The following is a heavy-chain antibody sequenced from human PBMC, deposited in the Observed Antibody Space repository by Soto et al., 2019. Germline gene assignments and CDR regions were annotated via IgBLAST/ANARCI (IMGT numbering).Heavy chain of an antibody. J-gene: IGHJ5*02. CDR3: ARDRGFGESAYNWFDP. CDR1: GGSIISYY. D-gene: IGHD3-10*01. V-gene: IGHV4-59*01. Sequence: ETLSLTCTVSGGSIISYYCIWIGQPPVKGLEWIVYIYYSGSTNYNPSLKSRVTISVDTSKNQFSLKLSSVTAADTAVYYCARDRGFGESAYNWFDPWGQGTLVTVSS. CDR2: IYYSGST.